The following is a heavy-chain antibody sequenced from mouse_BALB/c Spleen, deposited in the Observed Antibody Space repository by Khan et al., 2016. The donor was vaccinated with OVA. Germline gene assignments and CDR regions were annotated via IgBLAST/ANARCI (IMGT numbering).Heavy chain of an antibody. J-gene: IGHJ3*01. Sequence: QVTLKESGPGILQPSQTLSLTCSFSGFSLSSSGMGVSWIRQPSGKGLEWLAHIYWDDDKRYNPSLKSRLTISKDTSSKQVFLRITSVDTADTATYYCARREELAPWIAYWGQGTLVTVSA. CDR2: IYWDDDK. CDR3: ARREELAPWIAY. CDR1: GFSLSSSGMG. V-gene: IGHV8-12*01.